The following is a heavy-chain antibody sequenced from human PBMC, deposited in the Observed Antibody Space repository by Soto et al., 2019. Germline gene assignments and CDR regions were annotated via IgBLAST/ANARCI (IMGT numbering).Heavy chain of an antibody. CDR1: GGTLSSYA. D-gene: IGHD6-19*01. CDR3: ARGMGGWYGADY. V-gene: IGHV1-69*06. Sequence: SVMVSWKDVGGTLSSYAISWVRQAPGQGLEWMGGNIPIFGTANCAQKIQGRVEIIVDKSTRTAYMELSSLRAEVTAVYYCARGMGGWYGADYRG. J-gene: IGHJ4*01. CDR2: NIPIFGTA.